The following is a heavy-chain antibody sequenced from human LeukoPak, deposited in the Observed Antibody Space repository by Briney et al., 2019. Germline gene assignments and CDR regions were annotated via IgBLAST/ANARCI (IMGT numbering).Heavy chain of an antibody. D-gene: IGHD3-3*01. J-gene: IGHJ6*02. CDR2: IKQDGSEK. Sequence: GGSLRLSCAASGFTFSSYAMHWVRQAPGKGLEWVANIKQDGSEKYYVDSVKGRFTISRDNAKNSLYLQMNSLRAEDTAVYYCARDLYYDFWSGYSTQIHYYYGMDVWGQGTTVTVSS. V-gene: IGHV3-7*01. CDR1: GFTFSSYA. CDR3: ARDLYYDFWSGYSTQIHYYYGMDV.